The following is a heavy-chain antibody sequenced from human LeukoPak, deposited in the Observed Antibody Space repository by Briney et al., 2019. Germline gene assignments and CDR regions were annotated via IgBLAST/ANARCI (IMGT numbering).Heavy chain of an antibody. V-gene: IGHV4-39*01. D-gene: IGHD4-17*01. CDR1: GASLSGRGYY. CDR3: GKSGDYGVIDY. Sequence: SETLSLTCTVSGASLSGRGYYCRWGRQPPGEGLEWFMSIYSYWIIYYHASLQIRLTISIETPKNQLSLGLNSVTAADTAMYYCGKSGDYGVIDYWGQGTLVTVSS. J-gene: IGHJ4*02. CDR2: IYSYWII.